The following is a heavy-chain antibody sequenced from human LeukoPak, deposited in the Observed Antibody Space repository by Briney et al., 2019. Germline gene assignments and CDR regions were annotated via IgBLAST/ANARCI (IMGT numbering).Heavy chain of an antibody. D-gene: IGHD3-3*01. CDR1: GGSISSYY. CDR3: ARDRRGYDFWSGEVNAFDI. CDR2: IYYSGST. Sequence: SETLSLTCTVSGGSISSYYWSWIRQPPGKGLEWIGYIYYSGSTNYNPSLKSRVTISVDTSKNQFSLKLSSVTAADTAVYYCARDRRGYDFWSGEVNAFDIWGQGTMVTVSS. J-gene: IGHJ3*02. V-gene: IGHV4-59*01.